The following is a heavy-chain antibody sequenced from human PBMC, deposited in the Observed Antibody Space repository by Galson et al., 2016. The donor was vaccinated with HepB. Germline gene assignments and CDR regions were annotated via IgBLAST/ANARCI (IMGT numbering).Heavy chain of an antibody. V-gene: IGHV3-74*01. J-gene: IGHJ5*02. CDR3: VRAKVTPGTNWFDP. CDR1: GFTFSSYW. D-gene: IGHD4-11*01. CDR2: INGDGSST. Sequence: SLRLSCAASGFTFSSYWMHWVRQAPGEGLVWVSHINGDGSSTHYGDSVKGRFTVSRDNSKNTLYLQMNSLRAEDTAAYYCVRAKVTPGTNWFDPWGQGTLVTVSS.